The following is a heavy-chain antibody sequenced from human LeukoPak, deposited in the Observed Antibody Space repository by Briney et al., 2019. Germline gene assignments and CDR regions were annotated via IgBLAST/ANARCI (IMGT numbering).Heavy chain of an antibody. V-gene: IGHV4-59*12. CDR3: ARDRADSSGYIYFDY. CDR1: GGSISSYY. J-gene: IGHJ4*02. CDR2: IYYSGST. D-gene: IGHD3-22*01. Sequence: SETLSLTCTVSGGSISSYYWSWIRQPPGKGLEWIGYIYYSGSTNYNPSLKSRVTISVDTSKNQFSLKLSSVTAADTAVYYCARDRADSSGYIYFDYWGQGTLVTVSS.